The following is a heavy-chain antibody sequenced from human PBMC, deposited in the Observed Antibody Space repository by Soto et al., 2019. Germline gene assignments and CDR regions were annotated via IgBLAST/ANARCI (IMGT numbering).Heavy chain of an antibody. CDR3: AKAGGVPYGMDV. CDR1: GFTFSSYG. J-gene: IGHJ6*02. V-gene: IGHV3-30*18. D-gene: IGHD3-10*01. CDR2: ISYDGSNK. Sequence: GGSLRLSCAASGFTFSSYGMHWVRQAPGKGLEWVAVISYDGSNKYYADSVKGRFTISRDNSKNTLYLQMNSLRAEDTAVYYCAKAGGVPYGMDVWGQGTTVTVSS.